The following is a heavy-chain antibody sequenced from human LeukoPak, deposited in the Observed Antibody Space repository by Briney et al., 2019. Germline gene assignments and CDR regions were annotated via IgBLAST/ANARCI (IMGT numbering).Heavy chain of an antibody. Sequence: SETPSLTCTVSGGSNSSSNYYWGWIRQPPGKGLEWIGSIYYSGSTYYSPSLKSRVTISVDTSKNQFSLKLSSVTAADTAVYYCARPNIRYCSGGACSNDGSDYWGQGTLVTVSS. D-gene: IGHD2-15*01. J-gene: IGHJ4*02. CDR2: IYYSGST. CDR1: GGSNSSSNYY. CDR3: ARPNIRYCSGGACSNDGSDY. V-gene: IGHV4-39*07.